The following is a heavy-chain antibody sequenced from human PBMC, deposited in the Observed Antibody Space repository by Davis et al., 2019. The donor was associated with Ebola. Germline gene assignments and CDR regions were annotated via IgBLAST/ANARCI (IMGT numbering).Heavy chain of an antibody. CDR1: GYTFTSYG. CDR2: INTYNGNT. CDR3: ARGDGIHYDFDY. Sequence: ASVKVSCKTSGYTFTSYGISWVRQAPGQGLEWMGWINTYNGNTNYAQKLQGRVTMTTDTSTSTAYMELRSLRSDDTAVYYCARGDGIHYDFDYWGQGTLVTVSS. D-gene: IGHD3-3*01. J-gene: IGHJ4*02. V-gene: IGHV1-18*01.